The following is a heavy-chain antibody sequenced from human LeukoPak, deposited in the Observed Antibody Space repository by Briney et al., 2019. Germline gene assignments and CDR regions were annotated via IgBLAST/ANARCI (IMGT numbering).Heavy chain of an antibody. CDR3: ARTTTVVTPWADNDH. CDR1: GGTFSSSA. CDR2: INTIFGTV. D-gene: IGHD4-23*01. V-gene: IGHV1-69*13. J-gene: IGHJ4*02. Sequence: SVKVSCKASGGTFSSSAISWVRQAPGQGLEWMGGINTIFGTVKYARKFQGRTADESTSTAYMELSSLRSEDTAVYYCARTTTVVTPWADNDHWGQGTLVTVSS.